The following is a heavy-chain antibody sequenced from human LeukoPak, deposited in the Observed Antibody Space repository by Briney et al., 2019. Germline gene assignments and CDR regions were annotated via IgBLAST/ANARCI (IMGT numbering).Heavy chain of an antibody. J-gene: IGHJ4*02. CDR3: AHTLGATASVDY. D-gene: IGHD1-26*01. CDR1: GFVFSTYG. Sequence: GGSLRLSCAASGFVFSTYGMHWVRQAPGKGLEWVAVISYDGSNKYYADSVKGRFTISRDNSKNTLYLQMNSLRAEDTAVYYCAHTLGATASVDYWGQGTLVTVSS. V-gene: IGHV3-30*03. CDR2: ISYDGSNK.